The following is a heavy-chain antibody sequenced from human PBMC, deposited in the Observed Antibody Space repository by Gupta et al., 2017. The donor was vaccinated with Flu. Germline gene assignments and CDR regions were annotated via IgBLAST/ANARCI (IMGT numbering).Heavy chain of an antibody. J-gene: IGHJ6*03. D-gene: IGHD3-9*01. V-gene: IGHV1-8*01. CDR3: ARGLGGYSYDTYYYYMDV. CDR2: MNPDSSNT. Sequence: GQGLEWVGWMNPDSSNTGYAQKFQGRVTMTSDTSISTAYMELSSLKSEDTAVYYCARGLGGYSYDTYYYYMDVWGKGTTVTVSS.